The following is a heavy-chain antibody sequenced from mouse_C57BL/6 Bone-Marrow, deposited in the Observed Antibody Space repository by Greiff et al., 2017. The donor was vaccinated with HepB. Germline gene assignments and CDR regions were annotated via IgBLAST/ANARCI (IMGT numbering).Heavy chain of an antibody. V-gene: IGHV3-6*01. CDR2: ISYDGSN. CDR3: ARDHYGSSLFDY. D-gene: IGHD1-1*01. Sequence: EVKLQESGPGLVKPSQSLSLTCSVTGYSITSGYYWNWIRQFPGNKLEWMGYISYDGSNNYNPSLKNRISITRDTSKNQFFLKLNSVTTEDTATYYCARDHYGSSLFDYWGQGTTLTVSS. J-gene: IGHJ2*01. CDR1: GYSITSGYY.